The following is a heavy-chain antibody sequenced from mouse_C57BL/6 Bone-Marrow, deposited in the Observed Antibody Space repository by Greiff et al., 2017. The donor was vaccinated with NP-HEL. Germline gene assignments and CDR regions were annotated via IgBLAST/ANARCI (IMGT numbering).Heavy chain of an antibody. D-gene: IGHD2-4*01. J-gene: IGHJ3*01. CDR1: GYTFTSYW. V-gene: IGHV1-5*01. CDR3: TRSGDYDAFAY. CDR2: IYPGNSDT. Sequence: VQLQQSGTVLARPGASVKMSCKTSGYTFTSYWMHWVKQRPGQGLEWIGAIYPGNSDTSYNQKFQGKAKLTAVTSASTAYMELSSLTNEDSAVYYCTRSGDYDAFAYWGQGTLVTVSA.